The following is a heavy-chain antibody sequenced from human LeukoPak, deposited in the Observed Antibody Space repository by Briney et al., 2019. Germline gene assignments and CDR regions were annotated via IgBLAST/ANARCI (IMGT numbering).Heavy chain of an antibody. Sequence: ASVKVSCKVSGYTLTELSMHWVRQAPGKGLEWMGGFDPEDGETIYAQKLQGRVTMTTDTSTSTAYMELRSLRSDDTAVYYCARESELRFQDYWGQGTLVTVSS. V-gene: IGHV1-24*01. CDR2: FDPEDGET. CDR3: ARESELRFQDY. J-gene: IGHJ4*02. D-gene: IGHD3-3*01. CDR1: GYTLTELS.